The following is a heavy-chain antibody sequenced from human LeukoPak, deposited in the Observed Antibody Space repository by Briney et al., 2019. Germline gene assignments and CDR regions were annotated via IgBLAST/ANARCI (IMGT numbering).Heavy chain of an antibody. D-gene: IGHD2-2*01. CDR3: ARHEGYCSSTSCSYLDY. CDR1: GYSISSGYY. CDR2: IYHSGST. V-gene: IGHV4-38-2*01. J-gene: IGHJ4*02. Sequence: PSETLSLTCAVSGYSISSGYYWGWIRQPPGKGLEWIGSIYHSGSTYYNPSLKSRVTISVETSKNQFSLKLSSMTAADTALYYCARHEGYCSSTSCSYLDYWGQGTLVTVSS.